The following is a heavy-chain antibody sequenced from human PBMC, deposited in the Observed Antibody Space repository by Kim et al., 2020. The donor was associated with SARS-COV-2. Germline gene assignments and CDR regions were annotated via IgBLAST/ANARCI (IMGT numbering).Heavy chain of an antibody. V-gene: IGHV4-34*01. J-gene: IGHJ6*02. CDR2: INHSGST. Sequence: SETLSLTCAVYGGSFSGYYWSWIRQPPGKGLEWIGEINHSGSTNYNPSLKSRVTISVDTSKNQFSLKLSSVTAADTAVYYCARTGSGSYYRYYYYGMDVWGQGTTVTVSS. D-gene: IGHD3-10*01. CDR1: GGSFSGYY. CDR3: ARTGSGSYYRYYYYGMDV.